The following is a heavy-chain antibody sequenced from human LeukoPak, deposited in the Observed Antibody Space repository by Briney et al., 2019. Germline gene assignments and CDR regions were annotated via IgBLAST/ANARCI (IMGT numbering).Heavy chain of an antibody. D-gene: IGHD4-17*01. CDR1: GGTFSSYA. V-gene: IGHV1-69*13. CDR3: ARAYGDYVWWLDP. Sequence: SVKVSCKASGGTFSSYAISWVRQAPGQGLEWMGGIIPIFGTANYAQKFQGRVTITADESTSTAYMELSSLRSEDTAVYYCARAYGDYVWWLDPWGQGTLVTVSS. J-gene: IGHJ5*02. CDR2: IIPIFGTA.